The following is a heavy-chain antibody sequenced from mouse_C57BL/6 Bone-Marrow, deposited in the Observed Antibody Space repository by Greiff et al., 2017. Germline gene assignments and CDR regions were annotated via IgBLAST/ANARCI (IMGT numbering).Heavy chain of an antibody. CDR1: GYSFTDYN. D-gene: IGHD4-1*01. V-gene: IGHV1-39*01. Sequence: VQLQQSGPKLVKPGASLKISCKASGYSFTDYNMNWLKRSIGKNLQWIGVFTPNYGTTSYNPKFKGKATLTVDQSSSTDYTQPNSLTSEDSAVYYCARNWDYFDYWGQGTTL. CDR2: FTPNYGTT. J-gene: IGHJ2*01. CDR3: ARNWDYFDY.